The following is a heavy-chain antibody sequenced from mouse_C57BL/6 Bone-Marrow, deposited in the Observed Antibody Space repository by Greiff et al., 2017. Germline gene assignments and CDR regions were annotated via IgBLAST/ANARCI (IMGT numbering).Heavy chain of an antibody. V-gene: IGHV1-81*01. Sequence: QVQLQQSGAELARPGASVTLSCKASGYTFTSYGISWVKQRPGQGLEWIGEIYPGTGDTYYNEKFKGKAILTADKSSSTAYMELRSLTSADSAVYFCASWGVYYAMGYWGQGTSVTVSS. D-gene: IGHD4-1*01. CDR3: ASWGVYYAMGY. J-gene: IGHJ4*01. CDR1: GYTFTSYG. CDR2: IYPGTGDT.